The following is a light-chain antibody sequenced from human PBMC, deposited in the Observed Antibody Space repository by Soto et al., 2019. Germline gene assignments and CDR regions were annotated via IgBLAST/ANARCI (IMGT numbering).Light chain of an antibody. Sequence: ENVLTQSPDTLSLSPGGRATLSCRASQSVHSGHLAWYQQKPGQAPRLLIYGVSSRATGIPDRFSGSGSGTDFALTISRLEPEDCALYYGQQYGSSPWTFGQGTKVEI. CDR3: QQYGSSPWT. V-gene: IGKV3-20*01. CDR2: GVS. J-gene: IGKJ1*01. CDR1: QSVHSGH.